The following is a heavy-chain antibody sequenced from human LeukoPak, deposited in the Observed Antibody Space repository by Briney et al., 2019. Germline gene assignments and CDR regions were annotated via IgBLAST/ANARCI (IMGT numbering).Heavy chain of an antibody. Sequence: GGSLRLSCAASGFTFSSYGMHWVRQAPGKGLEWVAVIWYDGSNKYYADSVKGRFTISRDNSKNTLYLQMNSLRAEDTAVYYCAKAWRAYGDYHTFDIWGQGTMVTVSS. D-gene: IGHD4-17*01. V-gene: IGHV3-33*06. CDR3: AKAWRAYGDYHTFDI. J-gene: IGHJ3*02. CDR2: IWYDGSNK. CDR1: GFTFSSYG.